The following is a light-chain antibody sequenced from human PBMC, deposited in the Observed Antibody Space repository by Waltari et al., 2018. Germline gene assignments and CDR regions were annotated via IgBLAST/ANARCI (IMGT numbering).Light chain of an antibody. CDR1: QSVLYSSNNKNY. CDR3: QQYYSIPYT. Sequence: DIVMTQSPDSLAVSLGERATINCKSSQSVLYSSNNKNYLAWYQQKPGQPPKLPLYWATNRESGVPDRFSGSGSGTDFTLTISSLQAEDVAVYYCQQYYSIPYTFGQGTKLEIK. V-gene: IGKV4-1*01. CDR2: WAT. J-gene: IGKJ2*01.